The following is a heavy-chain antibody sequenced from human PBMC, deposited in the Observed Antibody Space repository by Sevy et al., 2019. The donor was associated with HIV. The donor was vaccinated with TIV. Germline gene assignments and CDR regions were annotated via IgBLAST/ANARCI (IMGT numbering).Heavy chain of an antibody. Sequence: GGSLRLSCAASGFTFSSYWMSWVRQAPGKGLEWVANIKQDGSEKYYVDSVKGRFTISRDNAKNSLYLQMNSLRAEDTAVYYCAYGDFVDAFDIWGQRTMVTVSS. V-gene: IGHV3-7*03. J-gene: IGHJ3*02. CDR3: AYGDFVDAFDI. CDR1: GFTFSSYW. D-gene: IGHD4-17*01. CDR2: IKQDGSEK.